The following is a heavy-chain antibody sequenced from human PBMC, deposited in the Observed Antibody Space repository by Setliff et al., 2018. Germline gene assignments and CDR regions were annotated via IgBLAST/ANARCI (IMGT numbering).Heavy chain of an antibody. CDR3: ARGYSWDAFDI. CDR2: IHDSGNPT. Sequence: PGGSLRLSCAVSGFTFSNYYMTWIRQAPGKGLEWISYIHDSGNPTYYADSVKGRFTVSRDNAKNSLYLQMNSLRAEDTAVYYCARGYSWDAFDIWGQGTMVTVSS. V-gene: IGHV3-11*04. J-gene: IGHJ3*02. D-gene: IGHD1-1*01. CDR1: GFTFSNYY.